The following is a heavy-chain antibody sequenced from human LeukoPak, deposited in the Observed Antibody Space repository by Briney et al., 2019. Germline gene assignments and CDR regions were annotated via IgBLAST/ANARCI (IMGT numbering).Heavy chain of an antibody. CDR2: IYSGGNT. V-gene: IGHV3-53*01. J-gene: IGHJ4*02. CDR3: TRGRAAVRPYVFDY. D-gene: IGHD6-13*01. CDR1: GFTVSSNY. Sequence: GGSLRLSCAASGFTVSSNYMNWVRQAPGKGLEWVSAIYSGGNTYYADSVKGRFTISRDNSKNTLYLQMNSLRAEDSALYYCTRGRAAVRPYVFDYWGQGALVTVSS.